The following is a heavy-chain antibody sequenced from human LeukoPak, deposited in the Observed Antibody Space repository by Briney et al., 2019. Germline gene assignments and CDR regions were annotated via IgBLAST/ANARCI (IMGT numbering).Heavy chain of an antibody. V-gene: IGHV1-24*01. CDR2: FDPEDGET. CDR3: ATDSSGWSRPTRYFDY. Sequence: GASVKVSCTVSGYTLTELSMHWVRQAPGKGLEWMGGFDPEDGETIYAQKFQGRVTMTEDTSTDTAYMELSSLRSEDTAVYYCATDSSGWSRPTRYFDYWGQGTLVTVSS. CDR1: GYTLTELS. D-gene: IGHD6-19*01. J-gene: IGHJ4*02.